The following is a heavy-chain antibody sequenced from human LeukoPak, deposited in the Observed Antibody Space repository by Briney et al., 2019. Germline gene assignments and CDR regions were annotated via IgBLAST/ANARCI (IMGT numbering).Heavy chain of an antibody. J-gene: IGHJ4*02. CDR3: ARQGVATAIDY. Sequence: PSETLSLTCTVSGGSISNYYWSWIRQPAGKGLEWIGRISASGNTNYNPSLKSRVTMSVDTSMNLFALKLSSVTAADTAVYYCARQGVATAIDYWGQGTLVTVSS. CDR2: ISASGNT. D-gene: IGHD2-21*02. V-gene: IGHV4-4*07. CDR1: GGSISNYY.